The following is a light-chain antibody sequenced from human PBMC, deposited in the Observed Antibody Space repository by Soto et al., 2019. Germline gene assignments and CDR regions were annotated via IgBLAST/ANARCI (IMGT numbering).Light chain of an antibody. V-gene: IGKV3-11*01. Sequence: EIVLTQSPATLSLSPGERATLSCRASQSVSSYLAWYQQKPGQAPRLLMYDVSNRATGIPASFSGGGSGTDFTLTISRLEPEDFAVYYCQQFSSYPLTFGGGTKVDI. J-gene: IGKJ4*01. CDR3: QQFSSYPLT. CDR2: DVS. CDR1: QSVSSY.